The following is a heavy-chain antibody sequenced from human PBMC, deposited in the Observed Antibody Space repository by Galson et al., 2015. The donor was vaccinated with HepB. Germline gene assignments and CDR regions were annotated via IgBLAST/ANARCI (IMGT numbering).Heavy chain of an antibody. CDR3: TRSDCGSDRNRCYEGV. CDR2: ISQIGDYT. CDR1: GFSFSTYA. V-gene: IGHV3-64*01. D-gene: IGHD2-21*02. J-gene: IGHJ6*04. Sequence: SLRLSCAASGFSFSTYAMHWVRQAPGKGLEYVSSISQIGDYTYYGNSVRGRFTISRVNSENTLYLHMGSLTAEDTAVYYCTRSDCGSDRNRCYEGVWGKGTTVTVSA.